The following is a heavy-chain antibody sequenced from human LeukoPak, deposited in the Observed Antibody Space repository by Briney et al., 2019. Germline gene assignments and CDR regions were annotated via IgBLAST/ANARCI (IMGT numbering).Heavy chain of an antibody. CDR3: AKGRGNSYEGPGY. J-gene: IGHJ4*02. CDR1: GFTVSSNY. CDR2: ISGNGGST. D-gene: IGHD3-10*01. Sequence: PGGSLRLSCAASGFTVSSNYMSWVRQAPGKGLEWVSGISGNGGSTYYADSVKGRFTISRDESRSTLYLQMNSLRADDTAVYYCAKGRGNSYEGPGYWGQGTLVTVSS. V-gene: IGHV3-23*01.